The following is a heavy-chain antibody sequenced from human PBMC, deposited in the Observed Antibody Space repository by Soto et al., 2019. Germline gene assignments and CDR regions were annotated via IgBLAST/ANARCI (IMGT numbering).Heavy chain of an antibody. Sequence: GGSLRLSCAGSGFIFSSYSMNWVRQAPGKGLEWVSSISSSSTYTYYGDSLKGRFTISRDNAKNSLFLQMNSLRAEDTAVYYCTRGSHSGYDRIDYWGQGTLVTVSS. CDR2: ISSSSTYT. D-gene: IGHD5-12*01. V-gene: IGHV3-21*06. CDR3: TRGSHSGYDRIDY. CDR1: GFIFSSYS. J-gene: IGHJ4*02.